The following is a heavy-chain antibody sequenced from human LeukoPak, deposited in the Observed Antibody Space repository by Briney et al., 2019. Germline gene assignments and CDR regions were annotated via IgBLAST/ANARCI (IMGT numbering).Heavy chain of an antibody. D-gene: IGHD3-22*01. CDR3: AKPGITMIVVVPYYFDY. V-gene: IGHV3-48*03. Sequence: QSGGSLRLSCAASGFTFSSYEMNWVRQAPGKGLEWVSYISSSGSTIYYADSVKGRFTISRDNSKNTLYLQMNSLRAEDTAVYYCAKPGITMIVVVPYYFDYWGQGTLVTVSS. CDR1: GFTFSSYE. CDR2: ISSSGSTI. J-gene: IGHJ4*02.